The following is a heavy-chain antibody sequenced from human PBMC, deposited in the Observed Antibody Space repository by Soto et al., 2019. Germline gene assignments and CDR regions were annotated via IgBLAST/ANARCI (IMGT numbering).Heavy chain of an antibody. J-gene: IGHJ6*03. CDR2: ISGSGGST. V-gene: IGHV3-23*01. CDR1: GFTFSSYA. Sequence: WGSLRLSCAASGFTFSSYAMSWVRQAPGKGLEWVSAISGSGGSTYYADSVKGRFTISRDNSKNTLYLQMNSLRAEDTAVYYCAKSTMVRGYEYYYYYDMDVWVKGTTVTVS. CDR3: AKSTMVRGYEYYYYYDMDV. D-gene: IGHD3-10*01.